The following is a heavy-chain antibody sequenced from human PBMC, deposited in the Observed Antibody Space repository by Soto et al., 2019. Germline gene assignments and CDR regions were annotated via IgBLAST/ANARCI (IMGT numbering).Heavy chain of an antibody. CDR3: ARDREGDGHYKMDV. Sequence: WGSLRLSCAASGFTFSGYWMHWVRQGPGKGPEWLSRLNSAGSTIDYADSVKGRFTISRDNAKNTVYLQMNSLRVEETAVYYCARDREGDGHYKMDVWGQGDTVTGSS. CDR2: LNSAGSTI. V-gene: IGHV3-74*01. J-gene: IGHJ6*01. CDR1: GFTFSGYW. D-gene: IGHD3-16*01.